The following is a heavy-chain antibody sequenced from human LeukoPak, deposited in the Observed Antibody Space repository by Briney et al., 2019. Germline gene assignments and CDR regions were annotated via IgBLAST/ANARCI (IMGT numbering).Heavy chain of an antibody. V-gene: IGHV3-30*04. CDR1: GFTFSSYT. D-gene: IGHD3-9*01. Sequence: GGSLRLSCAAFGFTFSSYTMCWVRQAPDKGLEWVAVISYDGGNKDYADSVKGRFTISRDNSKNTLSLQMNSLRPEDTAVYYCARDLKGSNYDILTGPIGAYWGQGTLVTVSS. CDR3: ARDLKGSNYDILTGPIGAY. CDR2: ISYDGGNK. J-gene: IGHJ4*02.